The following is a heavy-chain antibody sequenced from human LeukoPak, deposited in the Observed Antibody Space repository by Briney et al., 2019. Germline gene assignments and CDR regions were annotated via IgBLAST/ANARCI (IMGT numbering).Heavy chain of an antibody. D-gene: IGHD4-11*01. J-gene: IGHJ4*02. CDR1: GGTFSSYA. V-gene: IGHV1-69*05. Sequence: SVKVSCKASGGTFSSYAISWVRQAPGQGLEWMGRIIPIFGTANYAQKFQGRVTMTRDTSISTAYMELSRLRSDDTAVYYCARDAPYSNYQTIDYWGQGTLVTVSS. CDR3: ARDAPYSNYQTIDY. CDR2: IIPIFGTA.